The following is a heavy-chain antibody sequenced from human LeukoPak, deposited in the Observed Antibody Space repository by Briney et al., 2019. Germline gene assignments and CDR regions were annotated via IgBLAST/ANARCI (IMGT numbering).Heavy chain of an antibody. CDR2: IDNSVRI. CDR3: ARGQLWDYYYYMDV. V-gene: IGHV4-34*01. J-gene: IGHJ6*03. CDR1: GESFSDYY. D-gene: IGHD3-10*01. Sequence: PSETLSLTCTVYGESFSDYYWSWVRQPPGKGLEWVGEIDNSVRINYNPSLESRVTISVDTSENQFSLRVNSVTAADTAVYYCARGQLWDYYYYMDVWGTGTTVTVSS.